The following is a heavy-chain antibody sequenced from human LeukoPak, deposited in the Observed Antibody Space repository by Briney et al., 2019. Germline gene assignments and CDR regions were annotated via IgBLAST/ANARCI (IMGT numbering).Heavy chain of an antibody. CDR1: RFTLSYYW. V-gene: IGHV3-7*01. Sequence: GGSLRLSCAASRFTLSYYWMSWVRQAPGKKLEWVANIKQDGSQKYYVDSVKGRFTVSRDNAKNSLYLQMNSLRAEDTAVYYCATRGSSWSPEYWGQGTLVTVSS. CDR3: ATRGSSWSPEY. CDR2: IKQDGSQK. D-gene: IGHD6-13*01. J-gene: IGHJ4*02.